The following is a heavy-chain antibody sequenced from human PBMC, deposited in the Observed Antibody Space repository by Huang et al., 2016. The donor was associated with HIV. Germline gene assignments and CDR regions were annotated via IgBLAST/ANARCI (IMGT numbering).Heavy chain of an antibody. V-gene: IGHV1-8*02. D-gene: IGHD4-17*01. CDR2: MNPNTGNT. CDR1: GYTFTNYD. J-gene: IGHJ4*02. CDR3: ARSAYGDLDY. Sequence: QVHLVQSGAEVKKPGASVKVSCKASGYTFTNYDINWVRQAPGRGLAWMGWMNPNTGNTGFAQSFQGRVTMTRTPSITTAYMELTSLTSEDTAVYYCARSAYGDLDYWGLGTLVIVSS.